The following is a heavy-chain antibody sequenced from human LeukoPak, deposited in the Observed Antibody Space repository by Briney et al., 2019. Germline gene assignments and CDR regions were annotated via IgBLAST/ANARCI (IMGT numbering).Heavy chain of an antibody. J-gene: IGHJ4*02. CDR2: ISANGDTT. CDR1: GFTFTTYA. D-gene: IGHD3-9*01. CDR3: AKDTSSFYAILGAFDY. Sequence: GGSLRLSCAPSGFTFTTYAVGWVRQAPGKGLEWVSTISANGDTTYYADSVKGRFTISRDNSKNTLYLQMNNLRAEDTAVYYCAKDTSSFYAILGAFDYWGQGTLVTVSS. V-gene: IGHV3-23*01.